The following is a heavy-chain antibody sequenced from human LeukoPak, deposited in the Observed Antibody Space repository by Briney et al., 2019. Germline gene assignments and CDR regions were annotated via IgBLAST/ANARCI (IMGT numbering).Heavy chain of an antibody. Sequence: GGSLRLSCAASGFTFTTYWMSWVRQAPGKGLEWVANIKQDGTERYYVDSVKGRFTISRDNSKNTLYLQMNSLRAEDTAVYYCAKTIAGTRYYFDYWGQGTLVTVSS. J-gene: IGHJ4*02. V-gene: IGHV3-7*03. CDR2: IKQDGTER. CDR1: GFTFTTYW. D-gene: IGHD1-20*01. CDR3: AKTIAGTRYYFDY.